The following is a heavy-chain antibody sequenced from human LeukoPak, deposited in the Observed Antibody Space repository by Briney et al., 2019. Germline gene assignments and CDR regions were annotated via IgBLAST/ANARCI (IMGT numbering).Heavy chain of an antibody. V-gene: IGHV3-33*06. J-gene: IGHJ4*02. Sequence: GRSLRLSCAASGFTFSSYGMHWVRQAPGKGLEWVAVIWYDGSNKYYADSVKGRFTISRDNSKNTLYLQVNSLRAEDTAMYYCTKEHCSGGSCYDPAFDYWGQGTLVTVSS. CDR1: GFTFSSYG. CDR3: TKEHCSGGSCYDPAFDY. D-gene: IGHD2-15*01. CDR2: IWYDGSNK.